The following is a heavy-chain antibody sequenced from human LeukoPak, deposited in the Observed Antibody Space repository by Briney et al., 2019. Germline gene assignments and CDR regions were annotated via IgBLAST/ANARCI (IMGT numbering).Heavy chain of an antibody. V-gene: IGHV3-23*01. Sequence: GGSLRLSCAASGFTFNAYAMNWVRQAPGKGLEWVSTIVASSGSTFYTDSVKGRFTISKDTSKNTLYLHMSSLRADDTAVYYCAKGGYDYVEVAYFDQWGQGTLVTVSS. CDR2: IVASSGST. D-gene: IGHD5-12*01. CDR1: GFTFNAYA. CDR3: AKGGYDYVEVAYFDQ. J-gene: IGHJ4*02.